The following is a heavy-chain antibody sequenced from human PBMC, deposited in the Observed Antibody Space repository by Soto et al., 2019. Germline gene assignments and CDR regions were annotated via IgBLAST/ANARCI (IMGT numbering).Heavy chain of an antibody. CDR3: ARSPRSSPYLDY. Sequence: PGESLKISCKGSGYTFSNFWIGWVRQLPGKGLEWMGIIYPGDHETRYSPSFHGKVTISADRSINTAYLQWNSLEASDTAFYFCARSPRSSPYLDYWGQGALVTVSS. CDR2: IYPGDHET. V-gene: IGHV5-51*01. D-gene: IGHD6-13*01. J-gene: IGHJ4*02. CDR1: GYTFSNFW.